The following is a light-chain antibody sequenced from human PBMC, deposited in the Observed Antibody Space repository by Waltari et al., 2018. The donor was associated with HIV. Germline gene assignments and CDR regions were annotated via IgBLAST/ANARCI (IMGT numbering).Light chain of an antibody. CDR2: ETS. Sequence: DIQMTQSPSTLSASVGDRATITCRASQRISKWLAWYQQKPGKAPKLLMYETSTLAGGVPSRFSGSGSGTEFILTVSSLQPDDFATYYCQQYTTYSGTFGQGTKVEIK. V-gene: IGKV1-5*03. CDR3: QQYTTYSGT. CDR1: QRISKW. J-gene: IGKJ1*01.